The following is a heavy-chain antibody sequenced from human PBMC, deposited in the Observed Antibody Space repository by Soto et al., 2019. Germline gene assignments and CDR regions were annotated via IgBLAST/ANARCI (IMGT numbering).Heavy chain of an antibody. D-gene: IGHD6-6*01. Sequence: QVQLVQSGAEVKKPGSSVKVSCKASGGTFSSYAISWVRQAPGQGLEWMGGIIPIFGTANYAQKFQGRVTITADESTSTAYIELSSLRSEDTAVYYCASPTVVARPYYYYGMDVWGQGTTVTVSS. J-gene: IGHJ6*02. CDR2: IIPIFGTA. CDR3: ASPTVVARPYYYYGMDV. CDR1: GGTFSSYA. V-gene: IGHV1-69*01.